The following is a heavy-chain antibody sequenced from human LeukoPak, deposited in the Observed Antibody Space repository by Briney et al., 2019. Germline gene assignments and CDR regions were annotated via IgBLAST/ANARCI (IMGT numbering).Heavy chain of an antibody. V-gene: IGHV3-30*03. Sequence: GGSLRLSCAASGFTLTSFSSYGMHWVRHAPGKGLEWVAAISYDGSNKYYVDSVKGRFTISRDNAKNSLYLQMNSLRAEDTAVYYCARDRASFSSSSLGYWGQGTLVTVSS. CDR3: ARDRASFSSSSLGY. CDR2: ISYDGSNK. J-gene: IGHJ4*02. D-gene: IGHD6-6*01. CDR1: GFTLTSFSSYG.